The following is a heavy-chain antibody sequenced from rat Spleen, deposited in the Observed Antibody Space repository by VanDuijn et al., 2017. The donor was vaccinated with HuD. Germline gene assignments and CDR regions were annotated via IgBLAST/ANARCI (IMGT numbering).Heavy chain of an antibody. D-gene: IGHD4-3*01. CDR2: ISTSGGST. J-gene: IGHJ2*01. V-gene: IGHV5-27*01. Sequence: EVQLVESDGGLVPPGRSLKLSCAVSGFTFSDYYMAWVRQAPTKGLEWVATISTSGGSTYYRDSVKGRFTISRDNAKSTLYLQMNSLRSEDTATYYCTRARGILYFDYWGQGVMVTVSS. CDR1: GFTFSDYY. CDR3: TRARGILYFDY.